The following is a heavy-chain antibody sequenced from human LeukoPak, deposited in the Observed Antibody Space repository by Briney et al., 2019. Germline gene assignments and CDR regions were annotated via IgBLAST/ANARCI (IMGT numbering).Heavy chain of an antibody. V-gene: IGHV4-31*03. J-gene: IGHJ4*02. CDR2: IYNSGST. CDR3: ARGYCTNGVCSSDYFDY. CDR1: GGSISSGGYY. D-gene: IGHD2-8*01. Sequence: SETLSLTCTVSGGSISSGGYYWNWIRQHPGKGLEWIGYIYNSGSTYYNPSLKSRSTISVDTSKNQFSLKLSSVTAADTAVYYCARGYCTNGVCSSDYFDYWGQGTLVTVSS.